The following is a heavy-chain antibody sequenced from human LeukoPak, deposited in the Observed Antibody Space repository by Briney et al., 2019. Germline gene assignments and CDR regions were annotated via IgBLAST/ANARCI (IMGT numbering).Heavy chain of an antibody. J-gene: IGHJ6*03. V-gene: IGHV4-4*07. CDR3: ARGLPSYGDYVDYYFYMDV. Sequence: PSETLSLTCTVSGGSISSYYWSWIRQPAGKGLQWIGRISTSGSTNYNPSLKSRVTMSVDRSTNEFSLTVRSVTAADTALYYCARGLPSYGDYVDYYFYMDVWGKGTTVTVSS. CDR2: ISTSGST. CDR1: GGSISSYY. D-gene: IGHD4-17*01.